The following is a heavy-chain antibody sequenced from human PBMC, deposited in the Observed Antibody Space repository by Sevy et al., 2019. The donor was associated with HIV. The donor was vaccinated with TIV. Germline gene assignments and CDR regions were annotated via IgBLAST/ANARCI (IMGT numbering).Heavy chain of an antibody. CDR1: GFTFSDAW. CDR2: VRSKGDGGTT. CDR3: TTEGAD. V-gene: IGHV3-15*01. Sequence: GGSLRLSCAASGFTFSDAWLSWVRQAPGKGLEWVGRVRSKGDGGTTDYAAPVKGRSTIARDDSKNVLYVQMNSLKIEDTGVYYCTTEGADWGQGTRVTVSS. J-gene: IGHJ4*02.